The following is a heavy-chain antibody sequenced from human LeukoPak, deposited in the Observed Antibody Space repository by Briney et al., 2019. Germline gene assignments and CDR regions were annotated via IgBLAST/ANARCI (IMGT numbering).Heavy chain of an antibody. CDR2: IYTSGST. CDR1: GGSISSGSYY. J-gene: IGHJ4*02. D-gene: IGHD1-14*01. Sequence: SETLPLTCTVSGGSISSGSYYWSWIRQPAGKGLEWIGRIYTSGSTNYNPSLKSRVTISVDTSKNQFSLKLSSVTAADTAVYYCARLKPSSGYWGQGTLVTVSS. CDR3: ARLKPSSGY. V-gene: IGHV4-61*02.